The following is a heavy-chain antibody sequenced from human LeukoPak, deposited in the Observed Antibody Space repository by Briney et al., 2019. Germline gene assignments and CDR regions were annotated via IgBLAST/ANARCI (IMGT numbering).Heavy chain of an antibody. CDR1: GGSISSSSYY. CDR2: IYYSGST. J-gene: IGHJ5*02. Sequence: SETLSLTCTVSGGSISSSSYYWGWIRQPPGKGLEWIGSIYYSGSTYYNPSLKSRVTISVDTSKNQFSLKLSSVTAADTAVYYCARPKQYLGPGVVPAATDWFDPWGQGTLVTVSS. V-gene: IGHV4-39*01. D-gene: IGHD2-2*01. CDR3: ARPKQYLGPGVVPAATDWFDP.